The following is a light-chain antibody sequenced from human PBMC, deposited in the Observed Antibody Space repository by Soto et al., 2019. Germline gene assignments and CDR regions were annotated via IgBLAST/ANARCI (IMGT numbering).Light chain of an antibody. CDR3: SSYTSSSTYV. Sequence: QSVLTQPASVSGSPGQSITISCTGTSSDVGNYNYVYWYQQHPGKAPKLMIYDVSNRPSGVSNRFSGSKSGITASLTISGLQAQDEADYYCSSYTSSSTYVFGTGTKVTVL. CDR2: DVS. J-gene: IGLJ1*01. CDR1: SSDVGNYNY. V-gene: IGLV2-14*01.